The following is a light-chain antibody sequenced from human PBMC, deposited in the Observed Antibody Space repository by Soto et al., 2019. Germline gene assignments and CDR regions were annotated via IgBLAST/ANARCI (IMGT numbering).Light chain of an antibody. CDR3: QQYYSYPRT. Sequence: DIQMTQSPSTLSASIGDRVTLTCRASQSIRKWLAWYQQKPGKTPKLLIYETSTLESGVPSRFSGSGFGTEFTLTISSLQPDDFATYYCQQYYSYPRTFGQGTKVEI. CDR2: ETS. J-gene: IGKJ1*01. V-gene: IGKV1-5*03. CDR1: QSIRKW.